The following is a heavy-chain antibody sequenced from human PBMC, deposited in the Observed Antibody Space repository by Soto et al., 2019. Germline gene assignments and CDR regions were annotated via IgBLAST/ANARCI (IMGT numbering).Heavy chain of an antibody. CDR2: ISSTSGTI. V-gene: IGHV3-11*01. CDR3: ARAMSRSKTAFDP. Sequence: PVGSLRVSCAASGFTFSDYYLTWIRQAPGKGLEWVSYISSTSGTISYADSVKGRFTLSRDNAKNSLYLQMISLRAEDTAVYYCARAMSRSKTAFDPWGKGAPATVDS. CDR1: GFTFSDYY. D-gene: IGHD3-10*02. J-gene: IGHJ5*02.